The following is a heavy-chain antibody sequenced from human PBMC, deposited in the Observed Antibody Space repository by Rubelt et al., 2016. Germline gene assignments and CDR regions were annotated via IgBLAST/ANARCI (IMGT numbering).Heavy chain of an antibody. V-gene: IGHV3-21*02. CDR1: GFTFSIYR. D-gene: IGHD3-10*01. CDR2: ISSVGDYI. Sequence: EIQLVESGGGLVKPGGSLRLSCAASGFTFSIYRMKWVRQAPGKGLEWVSSISSVGDYIYYADSVRGRFTISRDNAKNSLYLQMNSLRAEDTAVYDCARGLKGRDSPLDAFDIWGQGTMVTVSS. CDR3: ARGLKGRDSPLDAFDI. J-gene: IGHJ3*02.